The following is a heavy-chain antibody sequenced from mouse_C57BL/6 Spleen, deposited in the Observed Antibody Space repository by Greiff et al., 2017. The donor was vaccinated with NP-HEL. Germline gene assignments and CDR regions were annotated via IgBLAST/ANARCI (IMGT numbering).Heavy chain of an antibody. V-gene: IGHV3-6*01. CDR3: ARGPGPFDY. Sequence: EVKLQESGPGLVKPSQSLSLTCSVTGYSITSGYYWNWIRQFPGNKLEWMGYISYDGSNNYNPSLKNRISITRDTSKNQFFLKLNSVTTEDTATYYCARGPGPFDYWGQGTTLTVSS. D-gene: IGHD3-1*01. J-gene: IGHJ2*01. CDR1: GYSITSGYY. CDR2: ISYDGSN.